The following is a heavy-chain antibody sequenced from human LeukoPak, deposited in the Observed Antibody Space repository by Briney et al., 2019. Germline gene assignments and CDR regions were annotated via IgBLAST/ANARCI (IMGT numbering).Heavy chain of an antibody. CDR3: AREAASGYYHEVDY. Sequence: PGGSLSLSCAASGFTFSSYEMNWVRQAPGKGLEWVSYISSSGSTIYYADSVKGRFTISRDNAKNSLYLQMNCLRAEDTAVYYCAREAASGYYHEVDYWGQGTLVTVSS. D-gene: IGHD3-3*01. CDR1: GFTFSSYE. V-gene: IGHV3-48*03. J-gene: IGHJ4*02. CDR2: ISSSGSTI.